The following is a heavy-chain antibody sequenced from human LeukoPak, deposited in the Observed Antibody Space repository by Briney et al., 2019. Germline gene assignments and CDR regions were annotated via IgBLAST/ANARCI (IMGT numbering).Heavy chain of an antibody. CDR2: ICYSGSD. V-gene: IGHV4-59*01. CDR3: ARGLVGSQFDTFDV. Sequence: SETLSLTCTVSGGSISSYYWSWIRQPPGKGLEWIGSICYSGSDNYNPSHESRISMSLDTSKNQVSLRLSSVTAADTALYYCARGLVGSQFDTFDVWGQGRMVTVSS. CDR1: GGSISSYY. D-gene: IGHD2-15*01. J-gene: IGHJ3*01.